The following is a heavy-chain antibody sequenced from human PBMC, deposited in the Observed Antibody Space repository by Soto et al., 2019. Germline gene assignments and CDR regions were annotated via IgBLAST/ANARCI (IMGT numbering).Heavy chain of an antibody. CDR1: EFTFSGRS. CDR2: IDKVGTDS. V-gene: IGHV3-74*01. Sequence: EVQLVESGGGLVQPGGSLRLSCAASEFTFSGRSVHWVRQAPGKGLVWVSGIDKVGTDSTYADSVKGRFTSSRDNAKNTVDLQMNRLRVEDTAVYYCARGWFGPDVWGKGTTVTVSS. D-gene: IGHD3-10*01. J-gene: IGHJ6*03. CDR3: ARGWFGPDV.